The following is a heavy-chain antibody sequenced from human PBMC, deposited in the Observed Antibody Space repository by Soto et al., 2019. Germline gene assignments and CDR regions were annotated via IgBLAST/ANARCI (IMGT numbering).Heavy chain of an antibody. CDR1: NGSITNDNW. Sequence: QVQLQESGPGLVKPSGTLSLTCAVSNGSITNDNWWSWVRQSPGKGLEWIGDIYHTGSTNYNPSLKSRGIISKDKAKNNFSRRLSSVTDADTAVYYCARLWGALAKMAGWFGPWGQGPLVTVSS. V-gene: IGHV4-4*02. CDR2: IYHTGST. J-gene: IGHJ5*02. CDR3: ARLWGALAKMAGWFGP. D-gene: IGHD5-12*01.